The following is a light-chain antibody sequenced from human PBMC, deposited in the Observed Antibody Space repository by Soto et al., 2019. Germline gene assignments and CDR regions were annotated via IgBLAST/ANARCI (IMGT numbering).Light chain of an antibody. CDR3: CSYAGSYTFDVV. CDR1: SSDVGGYNY. Sequence: QSALTQPRSVSGSPGQSVTISCTGTSSDVGGYNYVSWYQQHPGKAPKLMIYDVIKRPSGVPDRFSGSKSGNTASLTISGLQAEDEADYYCCSYAGSYTFDVVFGGGTKVTVL. CDR2: DVI. J-gene: IGLJ2*01. V-gene: IGLV2-11*01.